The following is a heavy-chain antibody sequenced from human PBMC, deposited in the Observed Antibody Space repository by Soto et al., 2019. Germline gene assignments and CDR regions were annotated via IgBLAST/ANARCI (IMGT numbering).Heavy chain of an antibody. CDR3: ARDPKVDGYSNVGPYYYGMDV. V-gene: IGHV4-31*03. J-gene: IGHJ6*02. CDR2: IYYSGST. CDR1: GGSISSGGYY. Sequence: SETLSLTCTVSGGSISSGGYYWSWIRQHPGKGLEWIGYIYYSGSTYYNPSLKSRVTISVDTSKNQFSLKLSSVTAADTAVYYCARDPKVDGYSNVGPYYYGMDVWGQGTTVTVSS. D-gene: IGHD3-9*01.